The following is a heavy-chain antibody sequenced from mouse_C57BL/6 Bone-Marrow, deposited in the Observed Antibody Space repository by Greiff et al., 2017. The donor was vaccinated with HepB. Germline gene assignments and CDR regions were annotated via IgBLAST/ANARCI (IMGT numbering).Heavy chain of an antibody. J-gene: IGHJ2*01. CDR2: IYPRSGNT. V-gene: IGHV1-81*01. D-gene: IGHD1-1*01. CDR3: ARELRSPYYFDY. CDR1: GYTFTSYG. Sequence: VQRVESGAELARPGASVKLSCKASGYTFTSYGISWVKQRTGQGLEWIGEIYPRSGNTYYNEKFKGKATLTADKSSSTAYMELRSLTSEDSAVYFCARELRSPYYFDYWGQGTTLTVSS.